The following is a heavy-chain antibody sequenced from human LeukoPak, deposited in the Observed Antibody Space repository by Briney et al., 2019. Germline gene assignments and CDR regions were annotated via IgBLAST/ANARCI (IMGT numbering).Heavy chain of an antibody. V-gene: IGHV1-69*05. J-gene: IGHJ4*02. CDR2: IIPIFGTA. D-gene: IGHD5-24*01. CDR1: GGTFSSYA. Sequence: VASVKVSCKASGGTFSSYAISWVRQAPGQGLEWMGGIIPIFGTANYAQKFQGRVTITTDESTSTAYMELSGLRSEDTAVYYCARDDGYNWGLIDYWGQGTLVTVSS. CDR3: ARDDGYNWGLIDY.